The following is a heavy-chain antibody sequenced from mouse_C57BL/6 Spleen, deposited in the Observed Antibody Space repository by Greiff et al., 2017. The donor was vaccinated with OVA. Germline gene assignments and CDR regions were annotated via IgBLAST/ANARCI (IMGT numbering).Heavy chain of an antibody. CDR2: LSPGDGDT. Sequence: VKLLESGPELVKPGASVKISCKASGYAFSSSWMNWVKQRPGKGLEWIGRLSPGDGDTNYNGNFQGKATLTADKSSSTAYMQLSSLTSEDSAVYCCARGTTEDYFDDWGQGTTLTVSS. CDR3: ARGTTEDYFDD. V-gene: IGHV1-82*01. D-gene: IGHD1-1*01. CDR1: GYAFSSSW. J-gene: IGHJ2*01.